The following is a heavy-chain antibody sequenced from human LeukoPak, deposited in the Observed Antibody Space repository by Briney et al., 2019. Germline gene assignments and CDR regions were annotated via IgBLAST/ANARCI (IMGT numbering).Heavy chain of an antibody. V-gene: IGHV3-53*01. D-gene: IGHD4-17*01. J-gene: IGHJ4*02. CDR1: GLTGSHNY. CDR2: IHTSGDT. Sequence: GGSLRLSCAASGLTGSHNYVSWVRQAPGKGLEWVSAIHTSGDTCYADSVKGRFTISRDTSKNTLYLQINSLRVEDTAVYYCIVFGDSNHRGQGTLVTVSS. CDR3: IVFGDSNH.